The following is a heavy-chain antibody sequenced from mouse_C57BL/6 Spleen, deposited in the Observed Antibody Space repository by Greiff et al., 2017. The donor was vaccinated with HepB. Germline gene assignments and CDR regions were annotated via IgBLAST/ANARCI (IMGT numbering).Heavy chain of an antibody. CDR2: IDPSDSYT. Sequence: VQLQQPGAELVMPGASVKLSCKASGYTFTSYWMHWVKQRPGQGLEWIGEIDPSDSYTNYNQKFKGKSTLTVDKSSSTAYMQLSSLTSEDSAVYYCARGAPYAMDYWGQGTSVTVSS. J-gene: IGHJ4*01. CDR3: ARGAPYAMDY. CDR1: GYTFTSYW. V-gene: IGHV1-69*01. D-gene: IGHD3-1*01.